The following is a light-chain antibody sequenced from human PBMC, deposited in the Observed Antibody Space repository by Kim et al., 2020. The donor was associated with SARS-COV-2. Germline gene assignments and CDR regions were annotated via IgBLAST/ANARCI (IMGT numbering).Light chain of an antibody. J-gene: IGLJ2*01. V-gene: IGLV2-14*03. CDR2: DVS. Sequence: QPVTIPCTGTSSDVGGYNYVSWYQQHPGKAPKLMIYDVSNRPSGVSNRFSGSKSGNTASLTISGLQAEDEADYYCSSYTSSTTVVFGGGTQLTVL. CDR3: SSYTSSTTVV. CDR1: SSDVGGYNY.